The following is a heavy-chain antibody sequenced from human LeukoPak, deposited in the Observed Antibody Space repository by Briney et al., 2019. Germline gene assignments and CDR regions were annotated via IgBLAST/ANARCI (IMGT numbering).Heavy chain of an antibody. CDR3: ARLGLPNQKILYSSSSRLIDY. CDR2: IYHSGST. V-gene: IGHV4-4*02. D-gene: IGHD6-6*01. J-gene: IGHJ4*02. CDR1: GGSISSSNW. Sequence: PSETLSLTCAVSGGSISSSNWWSWVRQPPGKGLEWIGEIYHSGSTNYNPSLKSRVTISVDKSKNQFSLKLSSVTAADTAVYYCARLGLPNQKILYSSSSRLIDYWGQGTLVTVSS.